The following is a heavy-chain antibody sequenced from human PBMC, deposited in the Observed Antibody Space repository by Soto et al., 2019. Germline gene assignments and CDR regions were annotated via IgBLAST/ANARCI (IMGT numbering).Heavy chain of an antibody. CDR3: ARREGLATISYDSDF. Sequence: QLQLQESGPGLVKPSETLSLTCSVSGDSINSDKYYWGWIRQPPGKGLEWIGSTYYRGNTHYTPSLQTPVTISLDKSNSQFSRKLTSVTAADSAVYFCARREGLATISYDSDFWGQGALVTVSS. CDR1: GDSINSDKYY. CDR2: TYYRGNT. D-gene: IGHD1-26*01. V-gene: IGHV4-39*01. J-gene: IGHJ4*02.